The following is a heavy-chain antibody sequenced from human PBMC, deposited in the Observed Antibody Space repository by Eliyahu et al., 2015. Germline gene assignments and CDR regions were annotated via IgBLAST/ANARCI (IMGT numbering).Heavy chain of an antibody. CDR1: XGXISSXSYY. J-gene: IGHJ6*03. CDR2: IYYSGST. Sequence: QLQLQESGPGLVKPSXTLSLTCTVSXGXISSXSYYWGWXRQPPGKGLEWIGSIYYSGSTYYNPSLKSRVTISVDTSKNQFSLKLSSVTAADTAVYYCATIVVYYYYMDVWGKGTTVTVSS. D-gene: IGHD2-2*01. V-gene: IGHV4-39*01. CDR3: ATIVVYYYYMDV.